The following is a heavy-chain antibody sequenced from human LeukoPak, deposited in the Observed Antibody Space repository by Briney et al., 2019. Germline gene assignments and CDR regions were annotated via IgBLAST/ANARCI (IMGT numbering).Heavy chain of an antibody. V-gene: IGHV3-33*01. CDR3: ASYTFGGVIVSDY. CDR2: LWYDGSNK. D-gene: IGHD3-16*02. Sequence: PGGSLRLSCAASGFTFGAYGMHWVRQAPGKGLEWVAVLWYDGSNKYYADSVKGRFTISRDNSEDTLYLQMSSLRVEDTAVYYCASYTFGGVIVSDYWGQGTLVTVSS. CDR1: GFTFGAYG. J-gene: IGHJ4*02.